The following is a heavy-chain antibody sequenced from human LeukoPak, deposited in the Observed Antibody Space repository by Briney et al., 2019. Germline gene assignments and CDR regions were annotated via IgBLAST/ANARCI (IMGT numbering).Heavy chain of an antibody. D-gene: IGHD1/OR15-1a*01. Sequence: PSETLSLTCAVHGGSFSGYHWSWIRQSPGKGLEWIGEITYNGVTNYNPSLKVTISVDTSKSLLSLQMNSVTAADTAVYFCTRSGLTGMRTYPRTSSYYYGMDVWGQGTAVTVSS. V-gene: IGHV4-34*01. CDR3: TRSGLTGMRTYPRTSSYYYGMDV. J-gene: IGHJ6*02. CDR2: ITYNGVT. CDR1: GGSFSGYH.